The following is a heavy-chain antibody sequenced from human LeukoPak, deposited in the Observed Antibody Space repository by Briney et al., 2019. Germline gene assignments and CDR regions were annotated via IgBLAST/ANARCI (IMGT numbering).Heavy chain of an antibody. CDR1: GGSISSSSYY. CDR2: IYYSGST. Sequence: SETLSLTCTVSGGSISSSSYYWGWIRQPPGKGLEWIGSIYYSGSTYYNPSLKSRVTISVDTSKNQFSLKLSSVTAADTAVYYCARVTDPTVYCSGGSCAGGGWFDPWGQGTLVTVSS. CDR3: ARVTDPTVYCSGGSCAGGGWFDP. D-gene: IGHD2-15*01. V-gene: IGHV4-39*07. J-gene: IGHJ5*02.